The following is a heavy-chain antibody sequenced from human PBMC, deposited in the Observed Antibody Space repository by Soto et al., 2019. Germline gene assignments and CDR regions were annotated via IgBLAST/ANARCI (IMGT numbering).Heavy chain of an antibody. CDR1: GFTFRSYD. Sequence: QGQLVESGGGVVQPGTSLRLSCAASGFTFRSYDMHWVRQSPVKGLEWVALISYDGYSKWYADAVKGRFTISRDNSNNTLFLEMNSLRGDDTAVYFCAAIREVDVWGQGTTVTVSS. V-gene: IGHV3-30*03. CDR2: ISYDGYSK. CDR3: AAIREVDV. D-gene: IGHD1-26*01. J-gene: IGHJ6*02.